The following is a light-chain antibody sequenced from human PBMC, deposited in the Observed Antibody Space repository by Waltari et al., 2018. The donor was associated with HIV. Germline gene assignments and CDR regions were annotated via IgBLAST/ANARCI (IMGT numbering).Light chain of an antibody. Sequence: QSALTQPASVSGSPGQSITISCPGTSSAVGGYNYVSWYQQHPGKAPKLMIYDVSNRPSGVSNRFSGSKSGNTASLTISGLQAEGEADYYCSSYTSSSTLEGVVFGGGTKLTVL. CDR1: SSAVGGYNY. V-gene: IGLV2-14*01. CDR2: DVS. CDR3: SSYTSSSTLEGVV. J-gene: IGLJ2*01.